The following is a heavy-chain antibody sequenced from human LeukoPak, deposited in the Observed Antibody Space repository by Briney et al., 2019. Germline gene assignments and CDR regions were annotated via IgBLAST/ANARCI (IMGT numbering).Heavy chain of an antibody. D-gene: IGHD6-13*01. CDR3: ARDGRGSSSRAEWFDP. Sequence: SETLSLTCTVSGGSISSYYWSWIRQPPGKGLEWIGYIYYSGSTNYNPSLKSRVTISVDTSKNQFSLKLSSVTAADTAVYYCARDGRGSSSRAEWFDPWGQGTLVTVSS. CDR1: GGSISSYY. CDR2: IYYSGST. J-gene: IGHJ5*02. V-gene: IGHV4-59*12.